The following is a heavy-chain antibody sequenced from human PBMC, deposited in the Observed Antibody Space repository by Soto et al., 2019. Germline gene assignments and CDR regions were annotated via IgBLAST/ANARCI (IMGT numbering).Heavy chain of an antibody. CDR2: IYYSGST. CDR3: ARMLMATTLDY. CDR1: GGSLSSYF. V-gene: IGHV4-39*01. D-gene: IGHD5-12*01. J-gene: IGHJ4*02. Sequence: PSETLSLTCVVSGGSLSSYFWSWVRQPPGKGLEWIGSIYYSGSTNYNPSLKSRVTISVDTSKNQFSLKLSSVTAADTAVYYCARMLMATTLDYWGQGTLVTVSS.